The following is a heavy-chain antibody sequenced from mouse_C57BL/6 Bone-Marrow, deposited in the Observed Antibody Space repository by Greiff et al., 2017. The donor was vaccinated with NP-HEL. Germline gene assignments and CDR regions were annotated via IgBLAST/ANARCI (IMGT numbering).Heavy chain of an antibody. V-gene: IGHV1-55*01. CDR1: GYTFTSYW. D-gene: IGHD2-1*01. Sequence: VQLQQPGAELVKPGASVKMSCKASGYTFTSYWITWVKQRPGQGLEWIGDIYPGSGSTNYNEKFKSKATLTVDTSSSTAYMQLSSLTSEDSAVYYCAREKDLLWPLYAMDYWGQGTSVTVSS. J-gene: IGHJ4*01. CDR2: IYPGSGST. CDR3: AREKDLLWPLYAMDY.